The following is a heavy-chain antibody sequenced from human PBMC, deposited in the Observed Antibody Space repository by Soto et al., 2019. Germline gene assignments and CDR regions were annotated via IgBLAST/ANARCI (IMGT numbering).Heavy chain of an antibody. Sequence: GESLKISCKGSGYSFVSYWIAWVRQMPGKGLEWMGSIYPGDSDTTYSPSIQGRVTISADKSSTTVYLQWNTLKASDTAMYYCAKTDGYEVEYWGQGTLVTVSS. J-gene: IGHJ4*02. CDR2: IYPGDSDT. D-gene: IGHD5-18*01. CDR1: GYSFVSYW. V-gene: IGHV5-51*01. CDR3: AKTDGYEVEY.